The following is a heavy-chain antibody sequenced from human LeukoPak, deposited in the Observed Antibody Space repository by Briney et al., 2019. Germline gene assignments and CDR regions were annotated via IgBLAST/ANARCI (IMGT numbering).Heavy chain of an antibody. D-gene: IGHD3-22*01. CDR2: IKQDGSEK. V-gene: IGHV3-7*01. CDR1: GFTFSSNW. CDR3: ARDPYNTGGYAAFDI. J-gene: IGHJ3*02. Sequence: PGGSLRLSCAASGFTFSSNWMTWVRQAPGKGLEWVANIKQDGSEKQYVDSVKGRFTISRDNAKNSLYLQMNSLRDEDTAVYYCARDPYNTGGYAAFDIWGQGTMVTVSS.